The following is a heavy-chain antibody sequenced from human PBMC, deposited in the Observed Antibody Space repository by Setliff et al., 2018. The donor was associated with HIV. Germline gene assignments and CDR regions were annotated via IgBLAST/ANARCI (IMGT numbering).Heavy chain of an antibody. CDR2: IKENGDEK. J-gene: IGHJ4*02. D-gene: IGHD3-22*01. CDR1: GFTFSTYW. V-gene: IGHV3-7*03. CDR3: ARSVPDSAYRPTDY. Sequence: PGESLKISCAASGFTFSTYWMSWFRQAPGKGLEWVANIKENGDEKYYVDSVKGRFTITRDNAKNSLYLQMSSLRVEDTAVCYCARSVPDSAYRPTDYWGQGTQVTVSS.